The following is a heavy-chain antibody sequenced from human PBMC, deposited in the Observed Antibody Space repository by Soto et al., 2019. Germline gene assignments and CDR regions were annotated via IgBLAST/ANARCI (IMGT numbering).Heavy chain of an antibody. CDR3: ARDVPYYDFGSAYYTGLALDY. Sequence: PSETLSLTCAVYGGSFSGYYWSWIRQPPGKALEWIGEINHSGSTNYNPSLKSRVTISVDTSKNQFSLKLSSVTAADTAVYYCARDVPYYDFGSAYYTGLALDYWGQGTLVTVSS. J-gene: IGHJ4*02. CDR2: INHSGST. D-gene: IGHD3-3*01. CDR1: GGSFSGYY. V-gene: IGHV4-34*01.